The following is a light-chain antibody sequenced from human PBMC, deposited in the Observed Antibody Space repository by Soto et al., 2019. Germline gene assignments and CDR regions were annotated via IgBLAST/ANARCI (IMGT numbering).Light chain of an antibody. Sequence: QSALTQPRSVSGSPGQSVTISCTGTSSDVGGYNYVSWYQQHPGKAPKLMSYDVSKRPSGVPDRFSGSKSGNTASLTISGLQAEDEADYYCCSYAFTRVFGGGTKLTVL. V-gene: IGLV2-11*01. CDR1: SSDVGGYNY. CDR3: CSYAFTRV. CDR2: DVS. J-gene: IGLJ3*02.